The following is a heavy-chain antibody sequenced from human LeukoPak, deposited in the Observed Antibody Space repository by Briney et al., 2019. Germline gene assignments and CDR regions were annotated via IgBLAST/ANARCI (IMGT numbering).Heavy chain of an antibody. Sequence: PGGSLRLSCAASGFTFSDYYMSWIRQAPGKGLEWVSYISSSGSTIYYADSVKGRFTISRDNAKNSLYLQMNSLRAEDTAVYYCASPRHYGGNDYFDYWGQGTLVTVSS. CDR1: GFTFSDYY. D-gene: IGHD4-23*01. V-gene: IGHV3-11*01. J-gene: IGHJ4*02. CDR2: ISSSGSTI. CDR3: ASPRHYGGNDYFDY.